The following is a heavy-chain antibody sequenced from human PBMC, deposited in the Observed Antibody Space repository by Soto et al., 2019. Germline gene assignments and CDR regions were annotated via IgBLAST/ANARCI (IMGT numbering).Heavy chain of an antibody. CDR2: ISYDGSNK. Sequence: GGSLRLSCAASGFTFSSYAMHWVRQAPGKGLEWVAVISYDGSNKYYADSVKGRFTISRDNSKNTLYLQMNSLRAEDTAVYYCARGVGNTYAFDIWGQGTMVTVSS. CDR3: ARGVGNTYAFDI. J-gene: IGHJ3*02. V-gene: IGHV3-30-3*01. CDR1: GFTFSSYA. D-gene: IGHD2-2*02.